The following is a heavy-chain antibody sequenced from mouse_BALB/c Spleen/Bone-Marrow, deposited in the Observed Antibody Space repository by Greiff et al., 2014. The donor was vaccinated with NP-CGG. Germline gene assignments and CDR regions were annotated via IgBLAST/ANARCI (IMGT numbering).Heavy chain of an antibody. V-gene: IGHV14-3*02. Sequence: VHVKQSGAELVKPGASVKLSCTASGFNIKDTYMHWVKQRPKQGLEWIGRIDPANGNTKYDPKFQGKATITADTSSNTAYLQLSSLTSEDTAVYYCARWEYYAMDYWGQGTSVTVSS. CDR3: ARWEYYAMDY. D-gene: IGHD4-1*01. J-gene: IGHJ4*01. CDR2: IDPANGNT. CDR1: GFNIKDTY.